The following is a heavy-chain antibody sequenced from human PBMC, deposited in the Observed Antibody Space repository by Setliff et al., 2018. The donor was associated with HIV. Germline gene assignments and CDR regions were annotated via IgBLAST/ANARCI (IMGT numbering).Heavy chain of an antibody. J-gene: IGHJ4*02. CDR1: GGSISSSSYY. V-gene: IGHV4-39*02. CDR3: ARDRLTYYFDY. CDR2: IYYSGST. D-gene: IGHD3-22*01. Sequence: PSETLSLTCTVSGGSISSSSYYWGWIRQPPGKGLEWIGSIYYSGSTYYNPSLKSRVTISLDTSTNRFSLKLNSVTAADTAIYYCARDRLTYYFDYWGQGILVTVSS.